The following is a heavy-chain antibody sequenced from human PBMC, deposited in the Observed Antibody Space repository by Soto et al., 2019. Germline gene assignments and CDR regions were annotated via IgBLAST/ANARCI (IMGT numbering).Heavy chain of an antibody. Sequence: PGGSLRLSCRASGFNFSSYWLHWVRQAPGKGLVWVSRIKGDGSSASYADSVKDRFTISRDNAKNTLYLQMNSLGAEDTAVYWCARGIRNYYGVDVWGQGTMVTVSS. J-gene: IGHJ6*02. CDR2: IKGDGSSA. CDR3: ARGIRNYYGVDV. CDR1: GFNFSSYW. V-gene: IGHV3-74*01.